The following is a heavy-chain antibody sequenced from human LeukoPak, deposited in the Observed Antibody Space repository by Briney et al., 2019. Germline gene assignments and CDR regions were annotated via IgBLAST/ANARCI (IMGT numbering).Heavy chain of an antibody. V-gene: IGHV1-69*05. Sequence: ASVKVSCKASGYTFTSYGISWVRQAPGQGLEWMGRIIPIFGTANYAQKFQGRVTITTDESTSTAYMALSSLRSEDTAVYYCARDDGYNLVEGYWGQGTLVPVSS. CDR1: GYTFTSYG. J-gene: IGHJ4*02. D-gene: IGHD5-24*01. CDR3: ARDDGYNLVEGY. CDR2: IIPIFGTA.